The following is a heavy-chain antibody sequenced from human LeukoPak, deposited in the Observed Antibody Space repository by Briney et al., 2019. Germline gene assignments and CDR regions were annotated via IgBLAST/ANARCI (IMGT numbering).Heavy chain of an antibody. CDR2: IYHSGTI. D-gene: IGHD6-13*01. CDR1: GYSIGSGYY. J-gene: IGHJ4*02. Sequence: SETLSLTCTVSGYSIGSGYYWGWIRQPPGKGLEWLASIYHSGTIYYNPSLKSRVTISVDTSKNQFSLKLTSVTAADTAVYYCARGLGRQQLVSPFDYWGQGTLVTVSS. CDR3: ARGLGRQQLVSPFDY. V-gene: IGHV4-38-2*02.